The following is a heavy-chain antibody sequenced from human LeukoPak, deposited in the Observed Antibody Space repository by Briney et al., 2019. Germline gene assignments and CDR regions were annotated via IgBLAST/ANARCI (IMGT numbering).Heavy chain of an antibody. D-gene: IGHD5-12*01. V-gene: IGHV4-59*01. Sequence: SLTLSLTCTVSGGSLSNYYWSWIRHPPGKGLEWIGYIYYSGTTNYNPSLKSRVTISVDTSKNQFSLNLSSVTAADTAVYYCARERRFSGYGINWGQGTLVTVSS. CDR3: ARERRFSGYGIN. CDR1: GGSLSNYY. J-gene: IGHJ4*02. CDR2: IYYSGTT.